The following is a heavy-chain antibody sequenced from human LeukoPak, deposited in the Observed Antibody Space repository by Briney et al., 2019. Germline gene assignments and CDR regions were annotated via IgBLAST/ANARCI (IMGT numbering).Heavy chain of an antibody. CDR2: ISYDGSNK. Sequence: GGSLRLSCAASGFTFSSYAMHWVRQAPGKGLEWVAVISYDGSNKYYADSVKGRFTISRDNSKNTLYLEMDSLRAEDTAVYYCAKNYYSDTSAYFRYAFDIWGQGTVVTVSS. D-gene: IGHD3-22*01. J-gene: IGHJ3*02. CDR3: AKNYYSDTSAYFRYAFDI. CDR1: GFTFSSYA. V-gene: IGHV3-30-3*01.